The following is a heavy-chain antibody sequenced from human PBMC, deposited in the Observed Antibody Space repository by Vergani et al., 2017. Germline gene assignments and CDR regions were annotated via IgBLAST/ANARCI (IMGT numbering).Heavy chain of an antibody. V-gene: IGHV3-23*04. D-gene: IGHD1-26*01. Sequence: VQLVESGGGLVKPGGSLRLSCAASGFTFSSYAMSWVRQAPGKGLEWVSAISGSGGSTYYADSVKGRFTISRENSKKTLYLQMNSLRAEDQAVYYGAKVGGFTILGATLSFDSWGQGTWSPSPQ. CDR1: GFTFSSYA. CDR3: AKVGGFTILGATLSFDS. CDR2: ISGSGGST. J-gene: IGHJ4*02.